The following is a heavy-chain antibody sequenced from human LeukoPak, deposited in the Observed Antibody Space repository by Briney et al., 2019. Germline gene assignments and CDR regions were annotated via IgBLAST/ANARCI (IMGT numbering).Heavy chain of an antibody. V-gene: IGHV3-11*01. J-gene: IGHJ3*02. CDR2: ISSSGSTI. D-gene: IGHD4-23*01. Sequence: GGSLRLSCAASGFTFSDYYMSWIRQAPGKGLEWVSYISSSGSTINYADSVKGRFTISRDNAKNSLYLQMNSLRAEDTAVYYCAKGQSGNKHLDAFDIWGQGTMVTVSS. CDR1: GFTFSDYY. CDR3: AKGQSGNKHLDAFDI.